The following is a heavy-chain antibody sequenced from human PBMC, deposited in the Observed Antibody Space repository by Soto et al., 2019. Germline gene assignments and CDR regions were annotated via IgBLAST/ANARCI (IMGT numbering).Heavy chain of an antibody. V-gene: IGHV4-59*08. CDR1: GDSISSYH. CDR2: IFHTGSA. J-gene: IGHJ4*02. D-gene: IGHD6-19*01. Sequence: SETLSLTCTVSGDSISSYHWSWFRQPPGKGLEWIGYIFHTGSANYNPSLKSRVTISIDTSKNQFSLRLSSVTAADTAVYYCARQPYTSGAYYFDYWGQGTPVTVSS. CDR3: ARQPYTSGAYYFDY.